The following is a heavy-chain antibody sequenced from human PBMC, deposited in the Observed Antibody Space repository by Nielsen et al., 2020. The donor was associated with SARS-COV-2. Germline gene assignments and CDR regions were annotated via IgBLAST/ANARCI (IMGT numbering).Heavy chain of an antibody. Sequence: SETLSLTCTVSGGSVSSGSYYWSWIRQPPGKGLEWIGYIYYSGITNYNPSLKSRVTISIDTSKNQFSLKLSSVTAADTAVYYCARLAYCGGDCYPRSAFDIWGQGTMVTVSS. CDR3: ARLAYCGGDCYPRSAFDI. D-gene: IGHD2-21*02. CDR2: IYYSGIT. CDR1: GGSVSSGSYY. J-gene: IGHJ3*02. V-gene: IGHV4-61*01.